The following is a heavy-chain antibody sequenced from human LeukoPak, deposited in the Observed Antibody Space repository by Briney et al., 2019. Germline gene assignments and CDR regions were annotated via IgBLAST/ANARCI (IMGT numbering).Heavy chain of an antibody. J-gene: IGHJ4*02. CDR2: ISWNSGSI. CDR3: AKDILASGSSHFDY. V-gene: IGHV3-9*01. Sequence: PGGSLRLSCAASGFTFDDYAMHWVRQAPGKGLEWVSGISWNSGSIGYADSVKGRFTISRDNAKNSLYLQMNSLRAEDTALYYCAKDILASGSSHFDYWGQGTLVTVSS. D-gene: IGHD6-13*01. CDR1: GFTFDDYA.